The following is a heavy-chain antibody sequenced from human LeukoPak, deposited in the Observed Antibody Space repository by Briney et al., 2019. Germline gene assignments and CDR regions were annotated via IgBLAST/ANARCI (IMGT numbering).Heavy chain of an antibody. J-gene: IGHJ4*02. V-gene: IGHV3-33*01. D-gene: IGHD2/OR15-2a*01. Sequence: GGSLRLSCAASGFTFSSYGMHWVRQAPGKGLEWVALIWYDGSNKYYTDSVKGRLTISRDNSKNTLYLQMNSLRAEDTAIYYCAREGPRGNSQFDYWGQGTLVTVSS. CDR2: IWYDGSNK. CDR3: AREGPRGNSQFDY. CDR1: GFTFSSYG.